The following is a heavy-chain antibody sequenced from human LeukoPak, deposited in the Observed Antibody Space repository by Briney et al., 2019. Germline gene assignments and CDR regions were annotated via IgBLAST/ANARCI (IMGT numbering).Heavy chain of an antibody. Sequence: SGGSLRLSCAASGFTFSSYAMSWVRQAPGKGLEWVSSISNSGGRTFYTDSVKGRFTISRDNSKITLYLQMNSLRAEDTAVYYCTTLETAGGMKVFDHWGQGTLVTVSS. D-gene: IGHD6-13*01. V-gene: IGHV3-23*01. J-gene: IGHJ4*02. CDR1: GFTFSSYA. CDR2: ISNSGGRT. CDR3: TTLETAGGMKVFDH.